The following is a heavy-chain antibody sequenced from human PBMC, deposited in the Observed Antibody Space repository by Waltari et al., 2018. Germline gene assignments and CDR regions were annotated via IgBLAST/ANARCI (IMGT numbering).Heavy chain of an antibody. D-gene: IGHD6-13*01. Sequence: QVQLQQWGAGLLKPSETLSLTCAVFGGSFSGYYWSWTRQPPGKGLEWIGEINHSGSTNYNPSLKSRVTISVDTSKNQFSLKLSSVTAADTAVYYCARGSEQQRTFDYWGQGTLVTVSS. CDR3: ARGSEQQRTFDY. CDR2: INHSGST. J-gene: IGHJ4*02. CDR1: GGSFSGYY. V-gene: IGHV4-34*01.